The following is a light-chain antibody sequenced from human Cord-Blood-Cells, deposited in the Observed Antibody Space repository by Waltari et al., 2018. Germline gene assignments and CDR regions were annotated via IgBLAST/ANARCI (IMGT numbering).Light chain of an antibody. Sequence: QSALTQPASVSGSPGQSITISRTGTSSDVGVYNYVSWYQQHPSKAPKLMIDEVSNRPSGVANRVSGSKSGNTASLTVSGLQAEDEADYCCSAYTSSSTLGFGSGTKGTVL. CDR2: EVS. J-gene: IGLJ1*01. CDR3: SAYTSSSTLG. CDR1: SSDVGVYNY. V-gene: IGLV2-14*01.